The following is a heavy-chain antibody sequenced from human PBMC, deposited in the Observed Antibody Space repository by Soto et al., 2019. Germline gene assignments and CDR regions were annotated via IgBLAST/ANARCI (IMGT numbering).Heavy chain of an antibody. CDR2: ISAYNGNT. V-gene: IGHV1-18*01. Sequence: QVQLVQSGAEVKKPGASVKVSCKASGYTFTSYGISWVRQAPGQGLEWMGWISAYNGNTNYAQKLQGRVTMTTDTSTSTAYMELRGLRSDDTAVYYCARVDEEFGELLTPFDYWGQGTLVTVSS. CDR1: GYTFTSYG. CDR3: ARVDEEFGELLTPFDY. J-gene: IGHJ4*02. D-gene: IGHD3-10*01.